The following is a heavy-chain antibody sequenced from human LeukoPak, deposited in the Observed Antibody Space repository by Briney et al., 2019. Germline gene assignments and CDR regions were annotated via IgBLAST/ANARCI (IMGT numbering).Heavy chain of an antibody. CDR3: ARDAKYYYGSRTYFFFEY. D-gene: IGHD3-10*01. J-gene: IGHJ4*02. CDR1: GGSIRSSSYY. Sequence: SETLSLTCTVSGGSIRSSSYYWDWIRQPPGKGLEWIGSIYYSGSTYYNSSLKSRVSISVDTSKNQFSLKVSSVTAADTAVYYCARDAKYYYGSRTYFFFEYWGQGTLLTVSS. V-gene: IGHV4-39*02. CDR2: IYYSGST.